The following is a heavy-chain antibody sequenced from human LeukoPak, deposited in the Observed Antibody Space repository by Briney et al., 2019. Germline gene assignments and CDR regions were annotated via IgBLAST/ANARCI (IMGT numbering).Heavy chain of an antibody. CDR3: ARDRGSGNYYYYGLDV. V-gene: IGHV3-48*04. Sequence: GGSLRLSCAASGFTFSSYSMNWVRQAPGKGLEWVSYISSSSSTIYYADSVKGRFTISRDNAKNSLYLQMNSLRAEDTAVYYCARDRGSGNYYYYGLDVWGQGTTVTVSS. CDR2: ISSSSSTI. D-gene: IGHD3-10*01. J-gene: IGHJ6*02. CDR1: GFTFSSYS.